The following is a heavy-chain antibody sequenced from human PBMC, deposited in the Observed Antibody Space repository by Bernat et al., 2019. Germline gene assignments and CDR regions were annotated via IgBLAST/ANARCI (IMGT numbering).Heavy chain of an antibody. Sequence: QITLKESGPTLVKPTQALTLTCTFSGFSLSTSGVGVGWIRQPPGKALEWLALIYWDDDKRYSPSLKSRLTITKDTSKNQVVLTMTNMDPVDIATYYCAHRRLSSSWSFYFDYWGQGILVTVSS. V-gene: IGHV2-5*02. CDR3: AHRRLSSSWSFYFDY. CDR1: GFSLSTSGVG. CDR2: IYWDDDK. D-gene: IGHD6-13*01. J-gene: IGHJ4*02.